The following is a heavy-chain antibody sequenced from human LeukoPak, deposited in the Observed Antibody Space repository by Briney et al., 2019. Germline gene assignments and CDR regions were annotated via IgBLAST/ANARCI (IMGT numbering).Heavy chain of an antibody. CDR1: GFIFTDYG. V-gene: IGHV3-15*01. Sequence: GGSLRLSCAASGFIFTDYGMHWVRQAPGKGLEWVGRIKSKTDGGTTDYAAPVKGRFTISRDDSKNTLYLQMNSLKTEDTAVYYCTTYYCDSSGYLWDDYWGQGTLVTVSS. D-gene: IGHD3-22*01. J-gene: IGHJ4*02. CDR3: TTYYCDSSGYLWDDY. CDR2: IKSKTDGGTT.